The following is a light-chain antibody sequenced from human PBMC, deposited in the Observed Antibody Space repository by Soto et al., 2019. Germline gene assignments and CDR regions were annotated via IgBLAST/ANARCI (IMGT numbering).Light chain of an antibody. J-gene: IGLJ1*01. CDR2: EVS. V-gene: IGLV2-14*01. Sequence: QSALTQPASVSGSPGQSITTSCTGTSSDVGDYDYVSWYQQHPGKAPKLMIYEVSNRPSGVSTRFSGSKSGNTASLTISGLQAEDEVDYFCSSYTTTRPYVFGTGTKLTVL. CDR3: SSYTTTRPYV. CDR1: SSDVGDYDY.